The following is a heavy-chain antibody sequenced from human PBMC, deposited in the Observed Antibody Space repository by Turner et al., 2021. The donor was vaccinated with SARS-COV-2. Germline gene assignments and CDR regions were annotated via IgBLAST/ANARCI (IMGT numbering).Heavy chain of an antibody. CDR1: GFTVSSNY. Sequence: EVQLVESGGGLIQPGGSLRLSCAASGFTVSSNYMPWVRQAPVKGLEWVSVIYSGGSTYYADSVKGRFTISRDNSKNTLYLQMNSLRAEDTAVYYCARDLMEVVGMDVWGQGTTVTVSS. V-gene: IGHV3-53*01. J-gene: IGHJ6*02. CDR3: ARDLMEVVGMDV. CDR2: IYSGGST. D-gene: IGHD3-3*01.